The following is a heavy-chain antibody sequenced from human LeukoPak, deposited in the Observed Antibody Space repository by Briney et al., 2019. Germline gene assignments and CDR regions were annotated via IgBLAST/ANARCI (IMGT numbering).Heavy chain of an antibody. CDR3: ARDWNYVPSLGVVVVAANDAFDI. CDR1: GYTFTSYA. Sequence: ASVKVSCKASGYTFTSYAMNWVRQAPGQGLEWMGWINTNTGNPTYTQGFTGRFVFSLGTSVSTAYLQISSPKAEDTAVYYCARDWNYVPSLGVVVVAANDAFDIWGQGTMVTVSS. CDR2: INTNTGNP. D-gene: IGHD2-15*01. V-gene: IGHV7-4-1*02. J-gene: IGHJ3*02.